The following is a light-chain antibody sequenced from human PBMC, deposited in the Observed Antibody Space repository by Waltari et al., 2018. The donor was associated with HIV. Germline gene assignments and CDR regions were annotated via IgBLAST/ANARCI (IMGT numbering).Light chain of an antibody. J-gene: IGKJ2*01. Sequence: DIEMTQFPSFLSDSLGGRVVIICRATKYIDTYVNWYQMKPGKAPKLIIFAASSLQPGASSRFIVGGSGTDFTLSINYLHLNYSSIYFCQQIYISLFYTFGQWTKLEI. CDR3: QQIYISLFYT. CDR1: KYIDTY. CDR2: AAS. V-gene: IGKV1-39*01.